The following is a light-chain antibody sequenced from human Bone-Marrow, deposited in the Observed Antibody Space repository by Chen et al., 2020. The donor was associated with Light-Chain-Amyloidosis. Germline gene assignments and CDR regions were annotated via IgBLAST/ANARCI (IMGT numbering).Light chain of an antibody. Sequence: SALTQPPSASGSLGQPVTISCAGTSGELGGYDFVSWHQQHPAKAPQLMIHEGTKRPSGVPARFSGSKSGNTASLTVSGLQAEDEADYYCCSCAGNDDWVFGGGTKLTVL. J-gene: IGLJ3*02. CDR1: SGELGGYDF. CDR2: EGT. CDR3: CSCAGNDDWV. V-gene: IGLV2-8*01.